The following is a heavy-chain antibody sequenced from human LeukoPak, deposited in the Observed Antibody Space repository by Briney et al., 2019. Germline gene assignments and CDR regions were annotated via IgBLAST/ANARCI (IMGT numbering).Heavy chain of an antibody. V-gene: IGHV3-11*01. J-gene: IGHJ4*02. Sequence: GGSLRLSCAASGFTFSNYYMSWIRQAPGKGLEWVSYISSSGSTIYYADSVKGRFTISRDNAKNSLYLQMNSLRAEDTAVYYCASRILNSGKSLEGFDYWGQGTLVTVSS. CDR3: ASRILNSGKSLEGFDY. D-gene: IGHD5-12*01. CDR2: ISSSGSTI. CDR1: GFTFSNYY.